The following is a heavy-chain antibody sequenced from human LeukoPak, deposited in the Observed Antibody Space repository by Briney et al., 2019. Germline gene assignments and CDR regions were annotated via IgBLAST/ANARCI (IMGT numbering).Heavy chain of an antibody. Sequence: GGSLRLSCAASGFTFDDYALHWVRQAPWKGLEWVSVSSGNGGSTYYADSVKGRFTISRDNNKNSLYLQMNSLRPEDTALYYCAKAGLRRLDGYNYRNGYWFFDLWGRGTLVSVSS. CDR1: GFTFDDYA. CDR3: AKAGLRRLDGYNYRNGYWFFDL. CDR2: SSGNGGST. V-gene: IGHV3-43*02. J-gene: IGHJ2*01. D-gene: IGHD5-24*01.